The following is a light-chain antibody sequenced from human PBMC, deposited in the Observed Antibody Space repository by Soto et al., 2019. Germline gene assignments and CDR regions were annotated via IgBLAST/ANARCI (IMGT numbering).Light chain of an antibody. J-gene: IGKJ1*01. CDR3: QQYNSYSQT. V-gene: IGKV1-5*01. Sequence: TQMTQSPSTLSASVGDRDTIPCRASQSISSWLAWYQQKPGKAPKLLIYDASSLESGVPSRFSGSGSGTEFTLTISSLQPDDFAPYYCQQYNSYSQTFAQGTKVDI. CDR2: DAS. CDR1: QSISSW.